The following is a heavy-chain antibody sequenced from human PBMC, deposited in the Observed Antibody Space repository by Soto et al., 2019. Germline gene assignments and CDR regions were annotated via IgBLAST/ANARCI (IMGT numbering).Heavy chain of an antibody. CDR1: GFTFSSYA. CDR3: AKIVYYDILTGYLDY. Sequence: GGSLRLSCAASGFTFSSYAMSWVRQAPGKGLEWVSAISGSGGSTYYADSVKGRFTISRDNSKNTLYLQMNSLRDEDTAVYYCAKIVYYDILTGYLDYWGQGTLVTVSS. V-gene: IGHV3-23*01. CDR2: ISGSGGST. D-gene: IGHD3-9*01. J-gene: IGHJ4*02.